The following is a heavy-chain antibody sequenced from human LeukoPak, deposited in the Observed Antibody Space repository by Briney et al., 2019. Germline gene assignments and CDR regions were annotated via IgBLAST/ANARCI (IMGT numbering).Heavy chain of an antibody. D-gene: IGHD3-10*01. J-gene: IGHJ4*02. CDR3: ARDDYYNSGRSVDY. Sequence: ASVKVSCKASGDTFTGSYIHWVRLAPGQGLEWMGWINPNSGGTNFAQKFQGRVTMTSDTSISTAYLELSRLISDDSAVYYCARDDYYNSGRSVDYWGQGTLVTVSS. V-gene: IGHV1-2*02. CDR1: GDTFTGSY. CDR2: INPNSGGT.